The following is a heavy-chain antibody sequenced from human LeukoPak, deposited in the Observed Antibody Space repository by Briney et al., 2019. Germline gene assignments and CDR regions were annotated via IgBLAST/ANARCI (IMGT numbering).Heavy chain of an antibody. V-gene: IGHV4-34*01. CDR2: INHSGST. CDR1: GGSFSGYY. J-gene: IGHJ5*02. Sequence: SETLSLTCAVYGGSFSGYYWSWIRQPPGKGLEWIGEINHSGSTNYNPSLKSRVTISVDTSKNQFSLKLSSVTAADTAVYYCARRYRIVVVPAAIVGRKNNWFDPWGQGTLVTVSS. CDR3: ARRYRIVVVPAAIVGRKNNWFDP. D-gene: IGHD2-2*01.